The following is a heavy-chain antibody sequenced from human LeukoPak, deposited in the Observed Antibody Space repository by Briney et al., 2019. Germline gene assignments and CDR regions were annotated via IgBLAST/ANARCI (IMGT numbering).Heavy chain of an antibody. D-gene: IGHD4-17*01. J-gene: IGHJ4*02. CDR1: GLTFSSYA. CDR3: AKIMTTVTTSDY. V-gene: IGHV3-48*03. Sequence: PGGSLRLSCAASGLTFSSYAMNWVRQAPGKGLEWLSYISSSGGTMYYADSVKGRFTISRDNAKNSLYLQMRSLRAEDTAVYYCAKIMTTVTTSDYWGQGTLVTVS. CDR2: ISSSGGTM.